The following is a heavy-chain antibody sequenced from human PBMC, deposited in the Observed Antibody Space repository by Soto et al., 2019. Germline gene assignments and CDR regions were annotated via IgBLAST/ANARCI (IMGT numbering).Heavy chain of an antibody. D-gene: IGHD6-6*01. V-gene: IGHV3-23*01. J-gene: IGHJ4*02. CDR3: TKGARLDY. CDR1: GFSFSTYD. Sequence: VQVLESGGGLVQPGGSLRLSCAASGFSFSTYDMSWVRQSPGKGLDWVSVIIGSDGSTYYAHSVKGRFTISRDNSKNTLYLQMSGLRVDATAVYYCTKGARLDYWGPGTLVTVSS. CDR2: IIGSDGST.